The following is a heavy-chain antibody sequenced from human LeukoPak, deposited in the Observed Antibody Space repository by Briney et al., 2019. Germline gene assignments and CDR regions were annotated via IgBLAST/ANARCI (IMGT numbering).Heavy chain of an antibody. D-gene: IGHD3-22*01. CDR1: GGSISSSSYY. CDR2: IYYSGST. V-gene: IGHV4-39*01. J-gene: IGHJ4*02. Sequence: SETLSLTCTVSGGSISSSSYYWGWIRQPPGRGLEWIGSIYYSGSTYYNPSLKSRITISVYTAKNEFSLTLSSVTAADTAVYYCARLYYDSSGYYQICYFDYWGQGTLVTVSS. CDR3: ARLYYDSSGYYQICYFDY.